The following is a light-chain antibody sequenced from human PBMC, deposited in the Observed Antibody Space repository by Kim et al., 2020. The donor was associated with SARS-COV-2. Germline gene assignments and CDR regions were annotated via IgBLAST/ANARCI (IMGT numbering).Light chain of an antibody. CDR2: RNN. J-gene: IGLJ3*02. V-gene: IGLV1-47*01. CDR1: SSHIGSNY. Sequence: ELTQPPSASGTPGQRVTISCSGSSSHIGSNYLYWYQQLPGPAPKLLIYRNNPRRSGVPARFSGSRSAPSSSLAISGLGSEAEAVYYCAAWDGSRRVFGGGTQLTVL. CDR3: AAWDGSRRV.